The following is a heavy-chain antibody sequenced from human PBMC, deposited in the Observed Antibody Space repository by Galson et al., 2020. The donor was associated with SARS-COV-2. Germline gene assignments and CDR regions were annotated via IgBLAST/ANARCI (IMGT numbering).Heavy chain of an antibody. J-gene: IGHJ5*02. D-gene: IGHD6-19*01. CDR1: GGKGRRDE. CDR3: ARGVGSGLVSWFDP. Sequence: TGGDLRLSWEEGGGKGRRDERKGGREETGKGREGGGERGSAGDPYYPGSVKGRFTISRENAKNSLYLQMNSLRAGDTAVYYCARGVGSGLVSWFDPWGQGTLVTVSS. CDR2: RGSAGDP. V-gene: IGHV3-13*05.